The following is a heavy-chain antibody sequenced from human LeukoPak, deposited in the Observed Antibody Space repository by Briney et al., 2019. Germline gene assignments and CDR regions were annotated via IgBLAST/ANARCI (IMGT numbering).Heavy chain of an antibody. J-gene: IGHJ4*02. V-gene: IGHV3-30*02. CDR2: IRYDGSNK. Sequence: GGSLRLSCAASGFTFSSYGMHWVRQAPGKGLEWVAFIRYDGSNKYYADSVKGRFTISRDNSKNTLYLQMNSLRAEDTAVYYCAKANCSSTSCPIDYWGQGTLVTVSS. CDR1: GFTFSSYG. D-gene: IGHD2-2*01. CDR3: AKANCSSTSCPIDY.